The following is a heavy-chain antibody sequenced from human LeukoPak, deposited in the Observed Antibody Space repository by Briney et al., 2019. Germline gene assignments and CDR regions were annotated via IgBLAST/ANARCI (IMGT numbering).Heavy chain of an antibody. V-gene: IGHV3-66*02. CDR1: GFTVRNNY. J-gene: IGHJ4*02. CDR2: IYSGGST. D-gene: IGHD3-22*01. Sequence: GGSLRLSCAASGFTVRNNYMSWVRQAPGKGLEWVSVIYSGGSTYYADSVKGRFTISRDNSRNTLYLQMNSLRAEDTAVYYCARSGDYYDSSGPHASFDYWGQGTLVTVSS. CDR3: ARSGDYYDSSGPHASFDY.